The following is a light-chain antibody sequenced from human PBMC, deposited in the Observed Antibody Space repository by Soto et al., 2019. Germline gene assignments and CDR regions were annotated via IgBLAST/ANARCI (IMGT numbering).Light chain of an antibody. V-gene: IGKV3D-15*01. Sequence: VLTQSPATLSLSPGERATLSCRASLNVNSYLAWYQQKPGQAPRLLIYYISTRATGIPARFSGSGSGTEFTLTINSLQSEDSAVYYCQQHNQWPITFGQGTRLEIK. CDR3: QQHNQWPIT. J-gene: IGKJ5*01. CDR1: LNVNSY. CDR2: YIS.